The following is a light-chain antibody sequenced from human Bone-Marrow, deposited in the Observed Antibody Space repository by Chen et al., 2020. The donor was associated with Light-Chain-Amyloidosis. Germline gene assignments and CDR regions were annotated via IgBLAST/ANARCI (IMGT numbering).Light chain of an antibody. Sequence: QSALTQPASVSGSPGQSITISCTGPSSDVGGYNFVSWYPQHPGKAPKLMIYGVSNRPSGVSNRFPGSKYGNTASLAISGLQAEDEADYYCSSYTSSSTLGFGGGTKLTVL. CDR3: SSYTSSSTLG. CDR2: GVS. CDR1: SSDVGGYNF. V-gene: IGLV2-14*01. J-gene: IGLJ3*02.